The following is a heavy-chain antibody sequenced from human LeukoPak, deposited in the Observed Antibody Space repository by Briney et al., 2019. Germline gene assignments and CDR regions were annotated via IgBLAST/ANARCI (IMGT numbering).Heavy chain of an antibody. CDR3: ARDPYSGSYGADYYYYMDV. V-gene: IGHV4-61*02. J-gene: IGHJ6*03. D-gene: IGHD1-26*01. Sequence: TPSLTCTVSGGSISSGSYYWSWIRQPAGKGLEWIGRIYTSGSTNYNPSLKSRVTISVDTSKNQFSLKLSSVTAADTAVYYCARDPYSGSYGADYYYYMDVWGKGTTVTISS. CDR1: GGSISSGSYY. CDR2: IYTSGST.